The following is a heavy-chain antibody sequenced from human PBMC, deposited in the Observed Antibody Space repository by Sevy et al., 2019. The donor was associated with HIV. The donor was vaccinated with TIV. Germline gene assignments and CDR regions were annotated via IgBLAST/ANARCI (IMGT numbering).Heavy chain of an antibody. Sequence: SDTLSLTCTVSGGSISSSSYYWGWIRQPPGKGLEWIGSIYYSGSTYYNPSLKSQVTISVDTSKNQFALKLSAVTAADTAVYYCARHAKYYDILTGYSIHPNNWFDPWGQGTLVTVSS. D-gene: IGHD3-9*01. CDR2: IYYSGST. V-gene: IGHV4-39*01. CDR3: ARHAKYYDILTGYSIHPNNWFDP. J-gene: IGHJ5*02. CDR1: GGSISSSSYY.